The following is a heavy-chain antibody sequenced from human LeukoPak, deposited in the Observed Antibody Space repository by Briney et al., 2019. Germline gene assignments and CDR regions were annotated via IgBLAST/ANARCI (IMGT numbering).Heavy chain of an antibody. J-gene: IGHJ1*01. CDR2: IYYSGST. D-gene: IGHD2-15*01. Sequence: SETLSLTCTVSGGSISSYYWSRIRQPPGKGLEFIGYIYYSGSTNYKPSLKSRVTISVDTSKNQFSLKLSSVTAADTAVYYCADVVVVAATPGYFQHWGQGTLVTVSS. CDR3: ADVVVVAATPGYFQH. V-gene: IGHV4-59*01. CDR1: GGSISSYY.